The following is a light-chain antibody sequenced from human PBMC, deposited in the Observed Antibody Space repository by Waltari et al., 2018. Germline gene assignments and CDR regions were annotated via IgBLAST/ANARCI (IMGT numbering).Light chain of an antibody. CDR1: TIGSKS. CDR3: QVWDTSGAV. J-gene: IGLJ2*01. V-gene: IGLV3-21*01. Sequence: SYVLTQPPLVSVAPGKAARITCGGDTIGSKSIHWYQHKPGQAPVLVISFDEDRPSGIPDRISGSNSANTATLTITGVEAGDEADYYCQVWDTSGAVFGGGTKLTVL. CDR2: FDE.